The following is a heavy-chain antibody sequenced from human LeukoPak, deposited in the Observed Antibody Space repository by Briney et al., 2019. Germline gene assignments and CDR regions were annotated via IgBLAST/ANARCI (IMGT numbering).Heavy chain of an antibody. V-gene: IGHV4-61*01. CDR3: ARVGDWNDLVY. D-gene: IGHD1-1*01. CDR1: GDSVNSGIYY. J-gene: IGHJ4*02. Sequence: SETLSLTCNVSGDSVNSGIYYWSWIRQPPGQGLEWIGYIYYTGSTTYNPSLKSRVTISVDTSKNQFSLKLSSVTAADTAVYYCARVGDWNDLVYWGQGTLVTVSS. CDR2: IYYTGST.